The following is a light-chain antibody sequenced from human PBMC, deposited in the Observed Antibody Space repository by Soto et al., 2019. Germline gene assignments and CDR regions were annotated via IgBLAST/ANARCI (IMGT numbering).Light chain of an antibody. J-gene: IGLJ1*01. CDR3: SSYTSSSTLSV. CDR1: SSDVGGYNY. CDR2: EVS. Sequence: LTQRASLSGSPGQSITISCTGTSSDVGGYNYVSWYQQHPGKAPKLVIYEVSNRPSGVSNRFSGSKSGNTASLTISGLQAEDEADYYCSSYTSSSTLSVFGTGTKVTVL. V-gene: IGLV2-14*01.